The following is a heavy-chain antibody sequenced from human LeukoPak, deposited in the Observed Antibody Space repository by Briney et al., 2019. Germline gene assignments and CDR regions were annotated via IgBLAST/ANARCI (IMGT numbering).Heavy chain of an antibody. CDR1: GFTFSMSA. V-gene: IGHV3-30-3*01. CDR3: ARGRAGIAAAGFDY. Sequence: GGSPRLSCATSGFTFSMSAMHWVRLAPGKGLDWVAVISFDGGNKFYADSVKGRFSISRDNSKNTLYLQMNSLGLDDTAVYFCARGRAGIAAAGFDYWGQGTLVTVSS. J-gene: IGHJ4*02. D-gene: IGHD6-13*01. CDR2: ISFDGGNK.